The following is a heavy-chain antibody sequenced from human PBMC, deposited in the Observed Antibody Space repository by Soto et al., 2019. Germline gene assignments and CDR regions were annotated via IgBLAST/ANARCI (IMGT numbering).Heavy chain of an antibody. D-gene: IGHD6-19*01. J-gene: IGHJ5*02. V-gene: IGHV3-30*18. CDR1: GFTFSTTG. CDR3: AKDLYGAGWYNYFDP. CDR2: ISHDGGVQ. Sequence: QVHLVESGGGVVQPGRSLRLSCAASGFTFSTTGMHWVRQAPGKGLEWVAMISHDGGVQHYTDSVKGRFTISRDTSNNTVYLQMNSLRPEDTAMYSCAKDLYGAGWYNYFDPWGQGTRVTVSS.